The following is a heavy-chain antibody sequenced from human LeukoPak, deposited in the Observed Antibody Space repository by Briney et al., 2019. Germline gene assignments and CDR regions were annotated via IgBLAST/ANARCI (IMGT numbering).Heavy chain of an antibody. J-gene: IGHJ4*02. V-gene: IGHV3-33*08. CDR2: IWYGGSNK. D-gene: IGHD3-16*02. Sequence: GGSLRLSCSASGFTFSSYGMHWVRQAPGKGLEWVAVIWYGGSNKYYADSVKGRFTISRDNSKDTLYLQMNSLRAEDTAVYYCARGSRLSDYWGQGTLVTVSS. CDR1: GFTFSSYG. CDR3: ARGSRLSDY.